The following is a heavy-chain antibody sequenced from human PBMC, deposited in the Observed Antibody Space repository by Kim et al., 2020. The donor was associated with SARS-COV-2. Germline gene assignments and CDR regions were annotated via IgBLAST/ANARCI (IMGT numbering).Heavy chain of an antibody. V-gene: IGHV3-30-3*01. CDR3: ARGAKPKTDTIFGVVIQNRESDYYYYGMDV. CDR2: ISYDGSNK. CDR1: GFTFSSYA. J-gene: IGHJ6*02. D-gene: IGHD3-3*01. Sequence: GGSLRLSCAASGFTFSSYAMHWVRQAPGKGLEWVAVISYDGSNKYYADSVKGRFTISRDNSKNTLYLQMNSLRAEDTAVYYCARGAKPKTDTIFGVVIQNRESDYYYYGMDVWGQGTTVTVSS.